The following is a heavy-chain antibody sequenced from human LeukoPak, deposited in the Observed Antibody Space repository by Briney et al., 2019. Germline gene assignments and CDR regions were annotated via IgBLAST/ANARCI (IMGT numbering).Heavy chain of an antibody. D-gene: IGHD6-19*01. Sequence: SVKASCKASGGTFSSYAISWVRQAPGQGLEWMGGIIPIFGTANYAQKFQGRVTITADESTSTAYMELSSLRSEDTAVYYCAQSVAGTENWFDPWGQGTLVTVSS. V-gene: IGHV1-69*13. J-gene: IGHJ5*02. CDR2: IIPIFGTA. CDR3: AQSVAGTENWFDP. CDR1: GGTFSSYA.